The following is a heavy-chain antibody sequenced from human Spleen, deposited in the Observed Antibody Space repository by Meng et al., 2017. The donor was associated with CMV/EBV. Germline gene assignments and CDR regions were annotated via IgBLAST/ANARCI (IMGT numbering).Heavy chain of an antibody. J-gene: IGHJ5*02. D-gene: IGHD3-10*01. CDR2: INHSGST. Sequence: SETLSLTCAVYGGSFRGYYWSWIRQPPGKGLEWIGDINHSGSTNYNPSLKSRVTISVDTSKNQFSLKLSSVTAADTAVYYCARGPLYYYGSGSYYNILYNWFDPWGQGTLVTVSS. CDR1: GGSFRGYY. V-gene: IGHV4-34*01. CDR3: ARGPLYYYGSGSYYNILYNWFDP.